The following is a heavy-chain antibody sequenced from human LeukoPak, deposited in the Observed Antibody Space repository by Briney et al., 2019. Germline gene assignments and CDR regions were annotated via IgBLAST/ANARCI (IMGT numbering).Heavy chain of an antibody. CDR3: AKKGGVAGLYYYYKDG. J-gene: IGHJ6*03. D-gene: IGHD6-19*01. CDR2: IRYDRSDK. V-gene: IGHV3-30*02. CDR1: GFTFSSYG. Sequence: GGSLTLSCAASGFTFSSYGMHWVRNAPGTGLERVGFIRYDRSDKYYADSVKGRFTISRDNAKNSLDLQMNSLRAEDTAVYYCAKKGGVAGLYYYYKDGWGKGTTVTVSS.